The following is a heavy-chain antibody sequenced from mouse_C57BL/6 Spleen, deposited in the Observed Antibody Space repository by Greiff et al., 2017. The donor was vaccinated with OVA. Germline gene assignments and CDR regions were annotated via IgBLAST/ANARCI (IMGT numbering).Heavy chain of an antibody. CDR1: GFSLTSYG. Sequence: VQLQQSGPGLVQPSQSLSITCTVSGFSLTSYGVHWVRQSPGQGLEWRGGIWSVGSTAYNAALISRLSISKDNSNGQVVFRMTNLQADDTAIYYCARDLPYYVDYWGQGTTLTVSS. CDR3: ARDLPYYVDY. J-gene: IGHJ2*01. CDR2: IWSVGST. V-gene: IGHV2-2*01.